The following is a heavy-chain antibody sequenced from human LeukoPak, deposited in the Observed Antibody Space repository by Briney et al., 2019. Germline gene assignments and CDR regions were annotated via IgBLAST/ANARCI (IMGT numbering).Heavy chain of an antibody. D-gene: IGHD2-15*01. CDR2: INPGGGRT. J-gene: IGHJ4*02. CDR3: ARVTSPARRGRTLVAGAATPFDY. Sequence: ASVKVSCKASGYTFTDYYVHWVRRAPGLGLEWMGVINPGGGRTTYAQKFQDRVNMTRDTSTSTVYMELSGLTSADTAVYFCARVTSPARRGRTLVAGAATPFDYWGQGTLVTVSS. CDR1: GYTFTDYY. V-gene: IGHV1-46*01.